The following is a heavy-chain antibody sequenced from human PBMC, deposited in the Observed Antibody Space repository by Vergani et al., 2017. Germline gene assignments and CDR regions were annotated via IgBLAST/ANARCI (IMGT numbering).Heavy chain of an antibody. Sequence: EVQLVESGGGLVQPGGSLRLSCAASGFTVSSNYMSWVRQAPGKGLGWVSYISSSGSTIYYADSVKGRFTISRDNAKNSLYLQMNSLRAEDTAVYYCAREEIAARYYYYYYGMDVWGQGTTVTVSS. CDR3: AREEIAARYYYYYYGMDV. CDR1: GFTVSSNY. D-gene: IGHD6-6*01. J-gene: IGHJ6*02. V-gene: IGHV3-48*03. CDR2: ISSSGSTI.